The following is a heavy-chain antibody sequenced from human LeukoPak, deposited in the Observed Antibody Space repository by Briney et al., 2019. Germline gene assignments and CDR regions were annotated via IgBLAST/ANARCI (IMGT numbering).Heavy chain of an antibody. CDR2: VQHIGGET. Sequence: GGSLRLSCAGSGFTFSNSWMGWVRRAPGKGLEWVANVQHIGGETYYVDSVKGRFTISRDNAKNSVYLQMNSLGADDTAVYYCATYSILNAREFRYWGQGTLVTVTS. D-gene: IGHD4-11*01. J-gene: IGHJ1*01. CDR3: ATYSILNAREFRY. V-gene: IGHV3-7*01. CDR1: GFTFSNSW.